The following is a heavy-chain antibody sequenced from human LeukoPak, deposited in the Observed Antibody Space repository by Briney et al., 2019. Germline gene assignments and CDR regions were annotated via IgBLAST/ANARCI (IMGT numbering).Heavy chain of an antibody. CDR2: INWKGGIT. V-gene: IGHV3-20*04. CDR1: GFTFDDFG. CDR3: AKAGAVVVVAAKYFDY. J-gene: IGHJ4*02. Sequence: GGSLRLSCAASGFTFDDFGMSWVRQAPGKGLEWVSGINWKGGITAYADSVKGRFTISRDSAKNSLYLQMNSLRAEDTAVYYCAKAGAVVVVAAKYFDYWGQGTLVTVSS. D-gene: IGHD2-15*01.